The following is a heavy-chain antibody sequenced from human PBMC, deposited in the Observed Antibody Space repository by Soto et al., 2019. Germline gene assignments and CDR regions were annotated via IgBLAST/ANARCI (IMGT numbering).Heavy chain of an antibody. Sequence: DVQLLESGGGLVQPGGSLRLSCAASGFTVSDYAMTWVRQAPGKGPEWVSSIGGVGTDRYYADSLKGRFTISRDNSKNTLFLQMSSLRSDDTAVYYCAKDAVPYNGKWDWFDPWGQGTLVTVSS. J-gene: IGHJ5*02. CDR1: GFTVSDYA. CDR3: AKDAVPYNGKWDWFDP. V-gene: IGHV3-23*01. D-gene: IGHD1-20*01. CDR2: IGGVGTDR.